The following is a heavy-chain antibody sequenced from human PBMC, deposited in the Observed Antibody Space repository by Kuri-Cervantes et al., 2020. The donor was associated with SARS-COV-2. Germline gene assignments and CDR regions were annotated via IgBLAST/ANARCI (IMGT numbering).Heavy chain of an antibody. D-gene: IGHD4-17*01. Sequence: GGSLRLSCAASGFTFSSYAMHWVRQAPGKGLEWVSYISSSGSTIYYADSVKGRFTISRDNAKNSLYLQMNSLRAEDTAVYYCARADYGDHFGHWGQGTLVTVSS. V-gene: IGHV3-48*04. J-gene: IGHJ4*02. CDR3: ARADYGDHFGH. CDR2: ISSSGSTI. CDR1: GFTFSSYA.